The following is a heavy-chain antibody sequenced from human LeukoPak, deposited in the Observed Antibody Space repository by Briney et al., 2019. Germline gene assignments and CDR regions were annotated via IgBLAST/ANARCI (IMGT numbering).Heavy chain of an antibody. Sequence: PSETLSLTCTVSGGSISSGGYYWSWIRQPPGKGLEWIGYIYHSGSTYYNPSLKSRATISADRSKNQFCPKRSSVTAADTAVYYCARDGVVDGDYFDYWGQGTLVTVSS. CDR3: ARDGVVDGDYFDY. CDR2: IYHSGST. CDR1: GGSISSGGYY. D-gene: IGHD2-2*01. J-gene: IGHJ4*02. V-gene: IGHV4-30-2*01.